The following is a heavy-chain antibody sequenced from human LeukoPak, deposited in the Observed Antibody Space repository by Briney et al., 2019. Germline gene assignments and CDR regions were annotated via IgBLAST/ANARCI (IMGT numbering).Heavy chain of an antibody. V-gene: IGHV4-59*01. CDR2: IYYSGST. CDR3: ARDGFRAFDI. D-gene: IGHD2/OR15-2a*01. J-gene: IGHJ3*02. CDR1: GGSISSYY. Sequence: SETLSLTCTVSGGSISSYYWSWIRQPPGKGLEWIGYIYYSGSTNYNPSLKSRVTISVDTSKSQFSLKLSSVTAADTAVYYCARDGFRAFDIWGQGTMVTVSS.